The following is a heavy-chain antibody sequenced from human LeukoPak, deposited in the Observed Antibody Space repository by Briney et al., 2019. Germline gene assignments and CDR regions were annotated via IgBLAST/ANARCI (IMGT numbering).Heavy chain of an antibody. CDR3: SAYYYGSGSYYDY. D-gene: IGHD3-10*01. V-gene: IGHV3-15*01. J-gene: IGHJ4*02. CDR1: GFTFSNAW. Sequence: GGSLRLSCTASGFTFSNAWMSWVRQAPGKGLEWVGHIKSKTDGGTADYAAPVKGRFTISRDDSKNTLYLQMNSLKIEDTAVYYCSAYYYGSGSYYDYWGQGTLVTVSS. CDR2: IKSKTDGGTA.